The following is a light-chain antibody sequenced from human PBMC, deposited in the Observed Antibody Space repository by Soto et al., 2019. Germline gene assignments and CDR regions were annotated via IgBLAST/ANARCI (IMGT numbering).Light chain of an antibody. V-gene: IGKV1-5*03. CDR1: QSIGSW. CDR2: KAS. Sequence: DIQMTQSPSTLSASVGDRVTITCRASQSIGSWLAWYQQKPGKAPKLLIYKASSLESGVPSRFSGSGSGTEFTLTISSLQPDDFATYYCQQYNTYWYTFGQGTKLEI. CDR3: QQYNTYWYT. J-gene: IGKJ2*01.